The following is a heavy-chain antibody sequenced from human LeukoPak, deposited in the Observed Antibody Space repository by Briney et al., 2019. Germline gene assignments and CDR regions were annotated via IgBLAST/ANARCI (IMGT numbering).Heavy chain of an antibody. CDR2: ISGSGGAT. J-gene: IGHJ4*02. V-gene: IGHV3-23*01. D-gene: IGHD5-12*01. CDR1: GFTFTDFA. CDR3: AKDQSGWSGYATPGY. Sequence: PGGSRRLSCAASGFTFTDFAISWVRQAPGRGLEWVSAISGSGGATYYADSVEGRFTISRDNSRNTLYLQMNSLRAEDTAVYYCAKDQSGWSGYATPGYWGQGTLVTVSS.